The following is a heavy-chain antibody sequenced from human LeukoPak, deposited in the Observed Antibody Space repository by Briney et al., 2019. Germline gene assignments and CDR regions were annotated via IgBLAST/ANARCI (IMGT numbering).Heavy chain of an antibody. CDR3: AKDKRYSPAGGNDY. CDR1: GFTLSSNY. V-gene: IGHV3-53*01. J-gene: IGHJ4*02. D-gene: IGHD3-9*01. CDR2: IYSGGST. Sequence: GGSLRLSCAASGFTLSSNYMSWVRQAPGKGLEWVSVIYSGGSTYYADSVKGRFTISRDNSKNTLYLQMNSLRAEDTAVYYCAKDKRYSPAGGNDYWGQGTLVTVSS.